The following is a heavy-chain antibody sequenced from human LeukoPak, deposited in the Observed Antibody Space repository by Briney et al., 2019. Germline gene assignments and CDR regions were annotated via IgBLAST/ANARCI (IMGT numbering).Heavy chain of an antibody. CDR1: GFNFDEYS. J-gene: IGHJ4*02. Sequence: PGGSLRLSCAASGFNFDEYSMSWVRQALGKGLEWVSLIYWDGGSTHYAESVKDRFTISKDTNTNSLYLQMDSLRTEDTAFYYCVKNNYRWTVAGPFDHWGQGSLVTVSS. CDR3: VKNNYRWTVAGPFDH. D-gene: IGHD6-19*01. CDR2: IYWDGGST. V-gene: IGHV3-43*01.